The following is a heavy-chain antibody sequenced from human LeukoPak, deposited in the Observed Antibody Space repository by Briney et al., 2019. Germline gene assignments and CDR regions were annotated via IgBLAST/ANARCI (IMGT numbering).Heavy chain of an antibody. CDR3: ARARSRHSSSSPGWFGP. V-gene: IGHV1-69*13. CDR1: GGTFSSYA. J-gene: IGHJ5*02. CDR2: IIPIFGTA. D-gene: IGHD6-13*01. Sequence: GASVKVSCKASGGTFSSYAISWVRQAPGQGLEWMGGIIPIFGTANYAQKFQGRVTITADESTSTAYMELSSLRSEDTAVYYCARARSRHSSSSPGWFGPWGQGTLVTVSS.